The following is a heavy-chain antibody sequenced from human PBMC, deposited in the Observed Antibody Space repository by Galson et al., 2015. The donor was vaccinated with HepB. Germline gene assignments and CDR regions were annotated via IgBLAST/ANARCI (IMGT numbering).Heavy chain of an antibody. CDR2: ISAYNGNT. D-gene: IGHD3-10*01. J-gene: IGHJ3*02. CDR3: AREGLWFGERNAFDI. V-gene: IGHV1-18*04. Sequence: SCKASGYTFTSYGISWVRQAPGQGLEWMGWISAYNGNTNYAQKLQGRVTMTTDTSTSTAYMELRSLRSDDTAVYYCAREGLWFGERNAFDIWGQGTMVTVSS. CDR1: GYTFTSYG.